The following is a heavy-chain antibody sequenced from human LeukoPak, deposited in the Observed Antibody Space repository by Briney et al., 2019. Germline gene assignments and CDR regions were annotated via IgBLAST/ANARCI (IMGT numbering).Heavy chain of an antibody. Sequence: GGSLRLSCAAPGFTFSSYAMSWVRQAPGKGLEWVSAISGSGGSTYYADSVKGRFTISRDNSKNTLYLQMNSLRAEDTAVYYCAKVGPCTSCYMELDYWGQGTLVTVSS. CDR2: ISGSGGST. CDR1: GFTFSSYA. J-gene: IGHJ4*02. CDR3: AKVGPCTSCYMELDY. V-gene: IGHV3-23*01. D-gene: IGHD2-2*02.